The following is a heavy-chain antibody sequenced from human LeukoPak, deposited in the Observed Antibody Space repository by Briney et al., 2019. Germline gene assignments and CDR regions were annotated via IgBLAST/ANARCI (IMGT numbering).Heavy chain of an antibody. Sequence: GGSLRLSCAASGFTFSSYEMNWVRQAPGKGLEWVSYISSSGSTIYYADSVKGRFTISRDNAKNSLYLQMNSLRAEDTAVYYCARDSAIGERTYYDILTGYYTGYYYYYYMDVWGKGTTVTISS. CDR2: ISSSGSTI. D-gene: IGHD3-9*01. V-gene: IGHV3-48*03. J-gene: IGHJ6*03. CDR1: GFTFSSYE. CDR3: ARDSAIGERTYYDILTGYYTGYYYYYYMDV.